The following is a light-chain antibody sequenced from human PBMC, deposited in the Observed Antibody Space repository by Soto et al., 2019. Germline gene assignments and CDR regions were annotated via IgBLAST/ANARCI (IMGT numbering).Light chain of an antibody. CDR3: AAMDDYRTGPV. CDR2: KTN. CDR1: SSNIGRHA. J-gene: IGLJ3*02. V-gene: IGLV1-47*01. Sequence: QSVLNQAPSASGTPGQRVTISCSGSSSNIGRHAVYWYQQVPGTAPRLVIYKTNQRPSGVPDRFSGSKSGTSASLAISGLQSEDEADYYCAAMDDYRTGPVFGGGTKLTVL.